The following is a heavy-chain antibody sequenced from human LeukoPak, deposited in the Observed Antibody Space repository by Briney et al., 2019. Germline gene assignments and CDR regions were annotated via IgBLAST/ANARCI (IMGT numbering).Heavy chain of an antibody. V-gene: IGHV3-7*01. Sequence: GGSLRLSCAASGFNFTAFWMSWVRQTPEKGLEFVANINRDGSVKNYVDSVKGRFTISRDNAKNSLYLQMNSLRAEDTAVYYCARAGAAAGNGWFDPWGQGTLVTVSS. D-gene: IGHD6-13*01. CDR3: ARAGAAAGNGWFDP. CDR2: INRDGSVK. J-gene: IGHJ5*02. CDR1: GFNFTAFW.